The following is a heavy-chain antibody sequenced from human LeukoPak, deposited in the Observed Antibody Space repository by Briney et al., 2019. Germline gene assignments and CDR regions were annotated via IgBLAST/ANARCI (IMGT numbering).Heavy chain of an antibody. J-gene: IGHJ4*02. Sequence: SETLSLTCTVSGGSISSYYWSWIRQPPGKGLEWIGYFYYSGSTNYNPSLKSRVTISVDTSKNQFSLKLTSVTAADTALYYCARGAYSYGHPPSLDYWGQGTLVTVSS. CDR3: ARGAYSYGHPPSLDY. CDR1: GGSISSYY. D-gene: IGHD5-18*01. V-gene: IGHV4-59*01. CDR2: FYYSGST.